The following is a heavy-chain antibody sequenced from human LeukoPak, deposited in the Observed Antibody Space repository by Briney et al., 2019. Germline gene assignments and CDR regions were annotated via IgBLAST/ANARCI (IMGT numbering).Heavy chain of an antibody. J-gene: IGHJ5*02. Sequence: SETLSLTCAVCGGSFSGYYWSWLRQPPGKGVEWIGEINHSGSTNYNPSLKSRVTISVDTSKTQFSLKLSSVPAADTAVYYCARAPPRYGSGSYYRNWFGPWGQGTLVTVSS. V-gene: IGHV4-34*01. D-gene: IGHD3-10*01. CDR3: ARAPPRYGSGSYYRNWFGP. CDR1: GGSFSGYY. CDR2: INHSGST.